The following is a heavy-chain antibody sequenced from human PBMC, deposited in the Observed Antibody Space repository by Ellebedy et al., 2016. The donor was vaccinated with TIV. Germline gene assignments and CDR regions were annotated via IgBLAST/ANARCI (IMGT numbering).Heavy chain of an antibody. J-gene: IGHJ4*02. D-gene: IGHD3-22*01. CDR2: ISTYNGKT. V-gene: IGHV1-18*04. CDR3: AREDDSSGYYPYYFDY. CDR1: GYTFTSYG. Sequence: AASVKVSCKASGYTFTSYGISWVRQAPGQGLEWMGWISTYNGKTKYAQKVQGRVTMTTDTSTSTAYMEVRSLRSDDTAVYYCAREDDSSGYYPYYFDYWGQGTLVTVSS.